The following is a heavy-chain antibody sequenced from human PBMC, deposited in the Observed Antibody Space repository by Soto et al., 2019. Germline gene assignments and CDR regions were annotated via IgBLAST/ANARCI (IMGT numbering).Heavy chain of an antibody. CDR2: IYHSGST. V-gene: IGHV4-30-2*02. D-gene: IGHD1-20*01. Sequence: SETLSLTCAVSGGSISSGGYSWSWIRQPPGKGLEWIAYIYHSGSTYYNPSLKSRVTMSIDRSRNLFSLRLRSVTAADSAVYFCARLRDGNSVTAFESWGQGALVTVSS. CDR1: GGSISSGGYS. J-gene: IGHJ4*02. CDR3: ARLRDGNSVTAFES.